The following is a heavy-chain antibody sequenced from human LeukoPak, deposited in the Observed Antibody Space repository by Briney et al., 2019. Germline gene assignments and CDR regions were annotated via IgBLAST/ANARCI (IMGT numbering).Heavy chain of an antibody. CDR1: GFTFSSYD. D-gene: IGHD1-14*01. J-gene: IGHJ4*02. CDR3: AKGVTKVAYYFDY. V-gene: IGHV3-30*02. CDR2: IRYDGSNK. Sequence: PGGSLRLSCAASGFTFSSYDMHWVRQAPGKGLEWVAFIRYDGSNKYYADSVKGRFTISRDNSKNTLYLQMNSLRAEDTAVYYCAKGVTKVAYYFDYWGQGTLVTVSS.